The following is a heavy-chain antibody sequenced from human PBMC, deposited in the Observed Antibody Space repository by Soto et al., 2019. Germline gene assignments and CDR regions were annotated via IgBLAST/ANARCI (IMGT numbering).Heavy chain of an antibody. CDR1: GGSFSGYY. CDR3: SRGRTAY. Sequence: SETLSLTCAVYGGSFSGYYWNWIRQPPGKGLEWIGEINHSGSTNYNPSLKGRVTISVDTSKSQFSLKLDSVTAADTAVYYCSRGRTAYWGQGTLVTVSS. V-gene: IGHV4-34*01. D-gene: IGHD2-8*02. CDR2: INHSGST. J-gene: IGHJ1*01.